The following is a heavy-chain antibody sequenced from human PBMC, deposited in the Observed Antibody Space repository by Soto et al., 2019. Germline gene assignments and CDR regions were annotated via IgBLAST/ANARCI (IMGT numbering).Heavy chain of an antibody. CDR3: ARGRGDY. V-gene: IGHV3-7*01. Sequence: EVQLVESGGGLVQPGGSLRLSCATSGFTFRSFWMSWVRQAPGKGLEWVANIKHDGSEKLYMDSVKGRFTISRDNAENSLSLQMNSLRVEDTAVYYCARGRGDYWGQGTLFTVSS. CDR2: IKHDGSEK. J-gene: IGHJ4*02. CDR1: GFTFRSFW.